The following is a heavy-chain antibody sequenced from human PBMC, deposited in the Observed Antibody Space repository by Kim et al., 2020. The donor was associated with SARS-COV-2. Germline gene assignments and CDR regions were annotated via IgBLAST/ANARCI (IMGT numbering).Heavy chain of an antibody. D-gene: IGHD6-13*01. Sequence: ASVKVSCKASGYTFTSYGISWVRQAPGQGLEWMGWISAYNGNTNYAQKLQGRVTMTTDTSTSTAYMELRSLRSDDTAVYYCARDLSSSIAAAGTFDYWGQGTLVTVSS. CDR3: ARDLSSSIAAAGTFDY. J-gene: IGHJ4*02. CDR1: GYTFTSYG. CDR2: ISAYNGNT. V-gene: IGHV1-18*01.